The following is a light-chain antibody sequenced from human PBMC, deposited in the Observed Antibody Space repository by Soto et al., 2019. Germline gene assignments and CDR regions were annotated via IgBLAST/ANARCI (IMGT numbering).Light chain of an antibody. V-gene: IGLV2-23*01. Sequence: QSALTQPASVSGSPGQSITISCTGTSSDVGSYNLVSWYQQHPGKAPKLMIYEGSKRPSGVSNRFSGSKSGNTASLTISGLQAEDEADYYCSSYAGSLYVFGNGTKVTVL. CDR3: SSYAGSLYV. CDR1: SSDVGSYNL. J-gene: IGLJ1*01. CDR2: EGS.